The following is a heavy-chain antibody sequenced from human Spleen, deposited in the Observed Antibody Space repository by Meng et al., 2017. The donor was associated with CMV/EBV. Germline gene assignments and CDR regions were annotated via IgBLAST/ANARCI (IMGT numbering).Heavy chain of an antibody. J-gene: IGHJ5*02. CDR3: ARSKEAAGNNWFDP. V-gene: IGHV4-39*07. CDR1: GGSISNSSYY. CDR2: IYYSGTT. D-gene: IGHD2-15*01. Sequence: SQTLSLTCTVSGGSISNSSYYWGWFRQSPGKGLEWIGSIYYSGTTYYNPSLKSRVTISVDTSKNQFSLRLSSVTAADTALYYCARSKEAAGNNWFDPWGQGTLVTVSS.